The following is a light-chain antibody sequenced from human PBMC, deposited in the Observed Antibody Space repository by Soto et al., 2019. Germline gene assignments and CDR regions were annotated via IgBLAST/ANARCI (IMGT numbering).Light chain of an antibody. CDR1: SSDVGNYDY. J-gene: IGLJ1*01. CDR3: TSYTPSSTYV. Sequence: QSALTQPASVSGSPGQSITISCTGTSSDVGNYDYVSWYQQYPGKAPKLMIYAVSRRPSGVSNRFSGSKSGNTASLTISGLXXXXXXDYYCTSYTPSSTYVFGTGTKLTVX. V-gene: IGLV2-14*03. CDR2: AVS.